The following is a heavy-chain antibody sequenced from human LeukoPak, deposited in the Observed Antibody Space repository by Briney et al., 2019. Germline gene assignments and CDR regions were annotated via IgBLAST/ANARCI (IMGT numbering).Heavy chain of an antibody. D-gene: IGHD4-17*01. J-gene: IGHJ6*03. CDR3: AREYRQDYGDDEPFYYMDV. CDR2: TYYSGST. Sequence: SETLSLTCTVSGGSISSYYWSWIRQPPGKGLEWIGYTYYSGSTNYNPSLKSRVTISVDTSKNQFSLKLSSVTAADTAVYYCAREYRQDYGDDEPFYYMDVWGKGTTVTVSS. V-gene: IGHV4-59*01. CDR1: GGSISSYY.